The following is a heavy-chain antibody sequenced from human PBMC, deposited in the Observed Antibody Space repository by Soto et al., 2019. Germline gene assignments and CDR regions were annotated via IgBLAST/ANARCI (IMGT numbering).Heavy chain of an antibody. V-gene: IGHV4-34*01. J-gene: IGHJ2*01. CDR3: ARGLTGDILTGYYGYFDL. Sequence: QVQLQQWGAGLLKSSETLSLTCAVYGGAFSGYYWSWIRQPPGKGLEWIGEINHSGSANYNPSLKSRVTMPVDTSKNQFSLKLSSVTAADTAVYYCARGLTGDILTGYYGYFDLWGRGTLVTVSS. CDR1: GGAFSGYY. CDR2: INHSGSA. D-gene: IGHD3-9*01.